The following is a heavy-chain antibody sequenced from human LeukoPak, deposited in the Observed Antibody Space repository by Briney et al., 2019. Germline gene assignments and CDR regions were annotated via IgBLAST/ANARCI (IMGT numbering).Heavy chain of an antibody. V-gene: IGHV3-48*04. J-gene: IGHJ4*02. D-gene: IGHD3-10*01. CDR2: ISSSSSTI. CDR3: GGSGSYYRLDY. CDR1: GFTFSSYS. Sequence: GGSLRLSCAASGFTFSSYSMNWVRQAPGKGLEWVSYISSSSSTIYYADSVKGRFTISRDNAKNSLYLQMNSLRAEDTAVYYCGGSGSYYRLDYWGQGTLVTVSS.